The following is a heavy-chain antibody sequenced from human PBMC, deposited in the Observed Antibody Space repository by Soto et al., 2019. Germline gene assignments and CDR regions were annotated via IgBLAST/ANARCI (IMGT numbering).Heavy chain of an antibody. V-gene: IGHV2-5*02. Sequence: QITWKESGPELVKPAQTLTLTCTFSGFSLSTSGVAVGWIRQPPGKALEWLSLIYWDDDKRYSPSLKSRLTITKDTSKNQVVLTMTNMDPVDTATYYCVHQEWTNNYFYFDLWDRGTLVTVSS. CDR2: IYWDDDK. J-gene: IGHJ2*01. CDR1: GFSLSTSGVA. CDR3: VHQEWTNNYFYFDL. D-gene: IGHD3-10*01.